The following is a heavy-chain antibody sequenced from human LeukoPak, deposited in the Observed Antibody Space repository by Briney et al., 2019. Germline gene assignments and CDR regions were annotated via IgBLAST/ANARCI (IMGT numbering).Heavy chain of an antibody. CDR3: ARRRYYCSGGSCYEDY. J-gene: IGHJ4*02. Sequence: SVKVSCKASGYTFTSYYMHWVRQAPGQGLEWMGGIIPIFGTANYAQKFQGRVTITADESTSTAYMELSSLRSEDTAVYYCARRRYYCSGGSCYEDYWGQGTLVTVSS. D-gene: IGHD2-15*01. CDR1: GYTFTSYY. CDR2: IIPIFGTA. V-gene: IGHV1-69*13.